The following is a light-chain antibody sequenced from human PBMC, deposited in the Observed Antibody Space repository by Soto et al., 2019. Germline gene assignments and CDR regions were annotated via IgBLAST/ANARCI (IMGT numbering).Light chain of an antibody. CDR2: DGS. CDR1: QSISGY. J-gene: IGKJ1*01. CDR3: QQHYTYWWT. Sequence: DIQMTQSPSTLSASVGDRVTITCRASQSISGYLAWYQQKPGEAPKLLIYDGSTLESGVPSRFSGSGSETQFTLTLSGLQPEDFATYYCQQHYTYWWTFGQGTKVEI. V-gene: IGKV1-5*01.